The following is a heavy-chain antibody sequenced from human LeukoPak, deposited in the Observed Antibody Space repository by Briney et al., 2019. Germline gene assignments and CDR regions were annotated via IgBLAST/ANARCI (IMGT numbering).Heavy chain of an antibody. CDR3: AGNTNDYDILTGYYTPFDY. CDR1: GFTFSSYA. Sequence: PGGSLRLSCAASGFTFSSYAMSWVRQAPGKGLEWVSAISGSGGSTYYADSVKGRFTIPRDNSKNTLYLQMNSLRAEDTAVYYCAGNTNDYDILTGYYTPFDYWGQGTLVTVSS. V-gene: IGHV3-23*01. D-gene: IGHD3-9*01. J-gene: IGHJ4*02. CDR2: ISGSGGST.